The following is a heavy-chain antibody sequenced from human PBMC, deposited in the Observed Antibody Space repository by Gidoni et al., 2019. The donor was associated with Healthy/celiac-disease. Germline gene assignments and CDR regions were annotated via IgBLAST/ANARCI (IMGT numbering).Heavy chain of an antibody. Sequence: LQLQESGPGLVKPSETLSLTCTVSGGSISSISYSWGWIRQPPGKGLAWIGSIYYSGSTYYNPSLKSRVTISVDTSKNKFSLKLSSVTAADTAVYYCESLYYGSGSYYSGGEFDYWGQGTLVTVSS. J-gene: IGHJ4*02. V-gene: IGHV4-39*01. CDR3: ESLYYGSGSYYSGGEFDY. CDR2: IYYSGST. D-gene: IGHD3-10*01. CDR1: GGSISSISYS.